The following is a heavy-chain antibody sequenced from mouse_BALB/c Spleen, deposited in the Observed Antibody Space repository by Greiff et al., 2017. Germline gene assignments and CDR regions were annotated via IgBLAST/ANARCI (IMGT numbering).Heavy chain of an antibody. Sequence: EVKLQESGPGLVKPSQSLSLTCTVTGYSITSDYAWNWIRQFPGNKLEWMGYISYSGSTSYNPSLKSRISITRDTSKNQFFLQLNSVTTEDTATYYCARGANWRMDYWGQGTSVTVSS. J-gene: IGHJ4*01. CDR3: ARGANWRMDY. CDR2: ISYSGST. D-gene: IGHD4-1*01. CDR1: GYSITSDYA. V-gene: IGHV3-2*02.